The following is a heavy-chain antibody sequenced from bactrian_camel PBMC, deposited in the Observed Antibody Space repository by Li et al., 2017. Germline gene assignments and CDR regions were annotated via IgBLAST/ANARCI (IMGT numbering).Heavy chain of an antibody. CDR2: IYTVDGST. CDR1: GFTFSSYA. D-gene: IGHD5*01. V-gene: IGHV3S31*01. CDR3: AADPSRELWVGYPPYKY. J-gene: IGHJ4*01. Sequence: VQLVESGGGLVQPGGSLRLSCAASGFTFSSYAMSWVRQAPGKDREGVASIYTVDGSTYYADSVKGRFTISKDNAKNTLYLQMNSLKPEDTAVYYCAADPSRELWVGYPPYKYWGQGTQFTVS.